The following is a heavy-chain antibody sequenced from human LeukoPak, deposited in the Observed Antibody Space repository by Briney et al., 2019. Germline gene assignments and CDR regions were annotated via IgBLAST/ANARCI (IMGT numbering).Heavy chain of an antibody. CDR1: GGTFSSCA. CDR3: ASTGQGCSDPYYFDY. D-gene: IGHD2-15*01. J-gene: IGHJ4*02. CDR2: IIPILGIA. V-gene: IGHV1-69*04. Sequence: SVKVSSKASGGTFSSCAISWVRQAPGQGLEWMGRIIPILGIANYAQKFQGRVTITADKSTSTAYMELSSLRSEDTAVYYCASTGQGCSDPYYFDYWGQGTLVSVSS.